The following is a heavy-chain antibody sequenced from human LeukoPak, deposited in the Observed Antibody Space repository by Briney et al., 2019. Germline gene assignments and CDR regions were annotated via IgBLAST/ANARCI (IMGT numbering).Heavy chain of an antibody. Sequence: GGSLRLSCAASGFTFTNAWMSWVRQAPGKGLEWVAVISYDGSNKYYADSVKGRFTISRDNSKNTLYLQMNSLRAEDTAVYYCARDATSVAGDIWYYFDYWGQGTLVTVSS. J-gene: IGHJ4*02. CDR2: ISYDGSNK. CDR3: ARDATSVAGDIWYYFDY. D-gene: IGHD6-19*01. V-gene: IGHV3-30-3*01. CDR1: GFTFTNAW.